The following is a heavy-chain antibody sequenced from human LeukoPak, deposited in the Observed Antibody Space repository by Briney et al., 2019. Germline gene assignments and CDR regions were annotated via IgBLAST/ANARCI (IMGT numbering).Heavy chain of an antibody. V-gene: IGHV4-61*01. J-gene: IGHJ4*02. Sequence: SETLSLTCTVSGGSVSSGSYYWSWIRQPPEKGLEWIGYIYYSGSTNYNPSLKSRVTISVDTSKNQFSLKLSSVTAADTAVYYCASHSDGSGWYGEGLDYWGQGTLVTVSS. CDR1: GGSVSSGSYY. CDR2: IYYSGST. CDR3: ASHSDGSGWYGEGLDY. D-gene: IGHD6-19*01.